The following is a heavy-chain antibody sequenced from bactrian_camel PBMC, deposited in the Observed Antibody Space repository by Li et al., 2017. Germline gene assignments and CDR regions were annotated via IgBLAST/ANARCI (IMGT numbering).Heavy chain of an antibody. V-gene: IGHV3S60*01. CDR3: SAECNGGSWDSVLNYFY. Sequence: HVQLVESGGGLVQPGGSLRLSCAASGFTFLDSDMAWYRQPPGREGELVSISRSDGGTYYAASVKGPFTISEDIAKNTVYLEMNSLKPEDTGMYYCSAECNGGSWDSVLNYFYWGHGTQVTVS. CDR1: GFTFLDSD. J-gene: IGHJ4*01. CDR2: ISRSDGGT. D-gene: IGHD6*01.